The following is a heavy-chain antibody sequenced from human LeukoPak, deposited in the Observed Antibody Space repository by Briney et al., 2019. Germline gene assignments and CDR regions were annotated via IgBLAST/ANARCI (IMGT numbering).Heavy chain of an antibody. CDR3: AKRLTYYDFWSGSPFDS. D-gene: IGHD3-3*01. Sequence: GGSLRLSCAASGFTFSSYGMHWVRQAPGKGLEWVAVIWYGGSNKYYADSVKGRFTISRDNSKNTLYLQMNSLRAEDTAIYYCAKRLTYYDFWSGSPFDSWGQGALVTVSS. CDR1: GFTFSSYG. V-gene: IGHV3-33*08. CDR2: IWYGGSNK. J-gene: IGHJ4*02.